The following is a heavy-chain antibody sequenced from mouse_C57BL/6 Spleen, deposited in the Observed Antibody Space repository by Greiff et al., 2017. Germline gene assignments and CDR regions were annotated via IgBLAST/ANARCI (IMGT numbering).Heavy chain of an antibody. CDR3: ASGTLYFDY. CDR2: IYPRSGNT. D-gene: IGHD3-3*01. CDR1: GYTFTSYG. V-gene: IGHV1-81*01. J-gene: IGHJ2*01. Sequence: VKLQESGAELARPGASVKLSCKASGYTFTSYGISWVKQRTGQGLEWIGEIYPRSGNTYYNEKFKGKATLTADKSSSTAYMELRSLTSEDSAVYFCASGTLYFDYWGQGTTLTVSS.